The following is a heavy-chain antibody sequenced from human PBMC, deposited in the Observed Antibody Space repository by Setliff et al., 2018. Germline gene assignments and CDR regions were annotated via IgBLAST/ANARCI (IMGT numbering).Heavy chain of an antibody. J-gene: IGHJ4*02. CDR1: GGSISSGSYY. CDR3: ARGPVMIVATGYFDY. CDR2: IYTSGST. Sequence: SETLSLTCTVSGGSISSGSYYWSWIRQPAGKGLEWIGRIYTSGSTNYNPSLKSRVTISVDTSRNQFSLKLSSVTAADTAVYYCARGPVMIVATGYFDYWGQGTLVTVS. V-gene: IGHV4-61*02. D-gene: IGHD3-22*01.